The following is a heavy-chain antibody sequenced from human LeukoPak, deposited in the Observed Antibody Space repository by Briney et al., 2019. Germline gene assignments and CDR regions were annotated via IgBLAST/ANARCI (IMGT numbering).Heavy chain of an antibody. Sequence: SETLSLTCTVSGGSLRSYNWSWIRQPPGKELEWIGNIYYSGSTNHNPSLKSRVTISGDTSKNQFSLNLSSVTAADTSVYYCARVKGVARFDYWGRGTLVTVSS. V-gene: IGHV4-59*01. CDR3: ARVKGVARFDY. D-gene: IGHD3-10*01. J-gene: IGHJ4*02. CDR1: GGSLRSYN. CDR2: IYYSGST.